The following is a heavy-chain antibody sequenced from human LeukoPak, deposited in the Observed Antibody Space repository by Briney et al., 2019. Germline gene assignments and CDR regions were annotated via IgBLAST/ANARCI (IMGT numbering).Heavy chain of an antibody. CDR2: NSSSGSTI. CDR3: ARALDRGSYAIDY. Sequence: GGSLRLSCAASGFTFSDYYMSWIRQAPGKGLEWVSYNSSSGSTIYYADSVKGRFTISRDNAKNSLYLQMNSLRAEDTAVYYCARALDRGSYAIDYWGQGTLVTVSS. V-gene: IGHV3-11*01. CDR1: GFTFSDYY. D-gene: IGHD1-26*01. J-gene: IGHJ4*02.